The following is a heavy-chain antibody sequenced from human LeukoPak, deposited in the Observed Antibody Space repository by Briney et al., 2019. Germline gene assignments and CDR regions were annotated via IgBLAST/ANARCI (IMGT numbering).Heavy chain of an antibody. Sequence: GASVKVSCKASGYTFTGYYMHWVRQAPGQGLEWMGWINPNSGGTNYAQKFQGWVTMTRDTSISTAYMELSRLRSDDTAVYYCARDMHYYDSRVRDYYYYGMDVWGQGTTVTVPS. D-gene: IGHD3-22*01. J-gene: IGHJ6*02. CDR2: INPNSGGT. CDR1: GYTFTGYY. CDR3: ARDMHYYDSRVRDYYYYGMDV. V-gene: IGHV1-2*04.